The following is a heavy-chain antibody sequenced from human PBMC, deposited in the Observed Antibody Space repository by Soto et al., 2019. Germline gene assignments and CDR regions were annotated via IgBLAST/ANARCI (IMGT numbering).Heavy chain of an antibody. V-gene: IGHV1-18*01. Sequence: VEVKQSAAQVREPGASVKVSCTAERHTFMYYLVTWVRQAPGHGREFVGWISAVNHNTKHAQSVQDRVTFTSDTPTSTESIELRGLRSDDTGMYYCSWWQAGGPEYWGQGTRVTVSS. D-gene: IGHD2-15*01. CDR1: RHTFMYYL. CDR2: ISAVNHNT. CDR3: SWWQAGGPEY. J-gene: IGHJ4*02.